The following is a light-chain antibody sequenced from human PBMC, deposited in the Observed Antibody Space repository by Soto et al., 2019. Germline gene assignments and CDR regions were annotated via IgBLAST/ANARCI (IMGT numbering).Light chain of an antibody. CDR1: QSVRSN. Sequence: EKVMTQSPGTLTVSPGERDTLSCRVSQSVRSNLAWYQQKPGQAPRLVIYAASTRATGIPDRFSGSVSGTEFTLTISSLQSEDFAVYYCQQYNEWPPFTFGQGTRLEIK. J-gene: IGKJ5*01. CDR3: QQYNEWPPFT. CDR2: AAS. V-gene: IGKV3-15*01.